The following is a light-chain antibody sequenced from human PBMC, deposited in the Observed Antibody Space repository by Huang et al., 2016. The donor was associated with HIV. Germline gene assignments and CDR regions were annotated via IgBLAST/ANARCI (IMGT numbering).Light chain of an antibody. V-gene: IGKV1-39*01. CDR2: AAS. J-gene: IGKJ3*01. CDR3: QQSYSSLGG. CDR1: QSISSY. Sequence: DIQMTQSPSSLSASVGDRVTITCRASQSISSYLNWYQQKPGKAPKLLIYAASSLQSGVPSSFSGSGSGTDFTLTISSLQPEDFATYYCQQSYSSLGGFGPGTKVDIK.